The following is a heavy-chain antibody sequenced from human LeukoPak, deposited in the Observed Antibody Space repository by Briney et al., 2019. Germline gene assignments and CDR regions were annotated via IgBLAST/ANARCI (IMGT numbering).Heavy chain of an antibody. CDR3: VRDRGTYRPIDY. CDR2: ISSNSGTI. Sequence: SGGSLRLSCAASGFTFSSYTMSWVRQAPGKGLEWVSYISSNSGTIYYAASVKGRFTISRDNAKNSLYLQMNSLRAEDTAIYYCVRDRGTYRPIDYWGQGTLVTVSS. V-gene: IGHV3-48*04. D-gene: IGHD1-26*01. CDR1: GFTFSSYT. J-gene: IGHJ4*02.